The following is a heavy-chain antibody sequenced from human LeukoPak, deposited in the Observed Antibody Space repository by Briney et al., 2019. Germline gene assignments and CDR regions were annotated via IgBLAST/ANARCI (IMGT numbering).Heavy chain of an antibody. CDR3: ARVLAAYSSGWYGTLSTYYYYYMDV. CDR2: IYYSGST. CDR1: GGSISSYY. D-gene: IGHD6-19*01. V-gene: IGHV4-59*01. Sequence: SETLSLTCTVSGGSISSYYWSWIRQPPGKGLEWIGYIYYSGSTNYNPSLKSRVTISVDTSKNQFSLKLSSVTAADTAVYYCARVLAAYSSGWYGTLSTYYYYYMDVWGKGTTVTISS. J-gene: IGHJ6*03.